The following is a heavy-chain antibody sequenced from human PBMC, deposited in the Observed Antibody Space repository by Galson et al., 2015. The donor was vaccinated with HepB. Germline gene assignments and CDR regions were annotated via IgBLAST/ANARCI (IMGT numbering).Heavy chain of an antibody. CDR1: GFRLTDYA. D-gene: IGHD5-12*01. V-gene: IGHV3-48*01. Sequence: SLRLSCAASGFRLTDYAMNWVRRAPGKGLEWAAYISSDSTTIHYADSVKGRFTISRDNAKNSVFLQMNSLRGEDTAVYHCVRDRGSGFGGNDVPSFDYWGRGSLVTVSP. CDR3: VRDRGSGFGGNDVPSFDY. CDR2: ISSDSTTI. J-gene: IGHJ4*02.